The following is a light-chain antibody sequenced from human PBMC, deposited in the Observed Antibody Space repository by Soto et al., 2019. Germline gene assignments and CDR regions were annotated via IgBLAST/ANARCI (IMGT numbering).Light chain of an antibody. V-gene: IGKV3-11*01. J-gene: IGKJ5*01. CDR2: DAS. CDR3: QQRSNWPFT. CDR1: ESVSTN. Sequence: EIEMTQSPATLSLAPGERVTLSCRASESVSTNLAWYQQKAGQAPRLLIYDASNRATGIPARFSGSGSGTDFTLTISSLEPEDFAVYYCQQRSNWPFTFGQGTRPEIK.